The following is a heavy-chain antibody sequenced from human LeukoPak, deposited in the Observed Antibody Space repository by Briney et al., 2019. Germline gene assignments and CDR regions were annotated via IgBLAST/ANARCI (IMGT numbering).Heavy chain of an antibody. D-gene: IGHD3-22*01. CDR2: ISGSGGST. Sequence: PGGSLRLSCAASGFTFSSYAMSWVRQAPGKGLEWVSAISGSGGSTYYADSVKGRFTISRDNSNNTLYLQMNSLRAEDTAVYYCAKALNYYDSSGYYPLFDYWGQGTLVTVSS. CDR3: AKALNYYDSSGYYPLFDY. CDR1: GFTFSSYA. J-gene: IGHJ4*02. V-gene: IGHV3-23*01.